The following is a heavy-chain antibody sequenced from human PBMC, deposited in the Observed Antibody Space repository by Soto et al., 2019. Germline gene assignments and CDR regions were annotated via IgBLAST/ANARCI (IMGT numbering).Heavy chain of an antibody. Sequence: ASVKVSCKASGYTFTVYNMHWVRQAPGQGPEWMGTINPSADSTSYAQKFQGRIAMTRDTSTSTLYMELSSLSSEDSAVYYCARAIHSRMDVCGQGITIPVS. CDR3: ARAIHSRMDV. CDR1: GYTFTVYN. CDR2: INPSADST. J-gene: IGHJ6*02. D-gene: IGHD2-15*01. V-gene: IGHV1-46*01.